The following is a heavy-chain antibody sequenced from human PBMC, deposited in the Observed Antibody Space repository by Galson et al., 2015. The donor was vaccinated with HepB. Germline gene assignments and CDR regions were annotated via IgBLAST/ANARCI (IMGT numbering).Heavy chain of an antibody. V-gene: IGHV1-69*06. Sequence: SVKVSCKASGGTFSSYAISWVRQAPGQGLEWMGGIIPIFGTANYAQKFQGRVTITADKSTSTAYMELSSLRSEDTAVYYCAVGYCSSTSCYASHYYYYGMDVWGQGTTVTVSS. CDR2: IIPIFGTA. CDR3: AVGYCSSTSCYASHYYYYGMDV. J-gene: IGHJ6*02. D-gene: IGHD2-2*01. CDR1: GGTFSSYA.